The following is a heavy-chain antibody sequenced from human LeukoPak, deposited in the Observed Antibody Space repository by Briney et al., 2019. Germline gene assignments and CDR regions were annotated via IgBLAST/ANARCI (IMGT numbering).Heavy chain of an antibody. Sequence: PGGSLRLSCAASGFTFSSYAMSWVRQAPGKGLEWVSAISGSGGSTYYADSVKGRFTISRDNAKNSLYLQMNSLRAEDTAVYYCARDSGSYLLLPFDYWGQGTLVTVSS. D-gene: IGHD1-26*01. CDR3: ARDSGSYLLLPFDY. CDR1: GFTFSSYA. V-gene: IGHV3-23*01. J-gene: IGHJ4*02. CDR2: ISGSGGST.